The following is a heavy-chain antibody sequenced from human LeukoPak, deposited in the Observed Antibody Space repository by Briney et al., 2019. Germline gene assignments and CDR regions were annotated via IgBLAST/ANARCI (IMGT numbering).Heavy chain of an antibody. CDR3: ARTLEQQLVPGYFDY. D-gene: IGHD6-13*01. V-gene: IGHV3-66*01. CDR2: IYSGGST. J-gene: IGHJ4*02. Sequence: PGGSLRLSCAASGFTVSSNYMSWVRQAPGKGLEWVSVIYSGGSTYYADSVKGRFTISRDNSKNTLYLQMNSLRAEDTAVYYCARTLEQQLVPGYFDYWGQGTLVTVSS. CDR1: GFTVSSNY.